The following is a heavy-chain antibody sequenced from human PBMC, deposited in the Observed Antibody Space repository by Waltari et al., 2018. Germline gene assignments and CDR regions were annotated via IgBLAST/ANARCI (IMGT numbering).Heavy chain of an antibody. CDR1: GFTFANYG. J-gene: IGHJ4*02. CDR2: ISGSGGTT. Sequence: EVRLVESGGGLVQRGGSLRLSCAASGFTFANYGMSWVRQAPGKGCECVSSISGSGGTTYYADSVKGRFTMSKDFSKNTLFLQMNSVRVDDTADYYCAKSSGSYYEVFDRWGRGTLVTVSS. V-gene: IGHV3-23*04. CDR3: AKSSGSYYEVFDR. D-gene: IGHD1-26*01.